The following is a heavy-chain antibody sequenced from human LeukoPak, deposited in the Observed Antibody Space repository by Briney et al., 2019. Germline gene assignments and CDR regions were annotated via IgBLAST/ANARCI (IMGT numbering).Heavy chain of an antibody. J-gene: IGHJ1*01. CDR1: GGSIGTYY. CDR3: ARFQGYFQH. Sequence: PSETLSLTCIVSGGSIGTYYWTWIRQPPGKGLEWIGYIDYSGSTNYNPSLKSRVSISVDTSKSQFSLKLTSLPAADTAVYYCARFQGYFQHWGQGTLVTVSS. V-gene: IGHV4-59*01. CDR2: IDYSGST.